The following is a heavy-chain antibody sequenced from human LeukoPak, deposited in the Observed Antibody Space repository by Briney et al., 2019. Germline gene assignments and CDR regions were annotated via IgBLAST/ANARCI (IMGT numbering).Heavy chain of an antibody. CDR3: ARGGSYSSGWPFDY. D-gene: IGHD6-19*01. Sequence: SETLSLTCAVSGGSISSSNWWSWVRQPPGKGLEWIGEIYRSGSTNYNPSLKSRVTISVDKSKNQFSLKLSSVTAADTAVYYCARGGSYSSGWPFDYWGKGTTVTVSS. CDR2: IYRSGST. V-gene: IGHV4-4*02. J-gene: IGHJ6*04. CDR1: GGSISSSNW.